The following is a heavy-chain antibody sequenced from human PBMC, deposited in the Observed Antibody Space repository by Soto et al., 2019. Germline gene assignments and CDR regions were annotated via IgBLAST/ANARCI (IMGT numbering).Heavy chain of an antibody. Sequence: QLQLQESGPGLVKPSETLSLTCTVSGGSISSSSYYWGWIRQPPGKGLEWIGSIYYSGSTYYNPSLKSRVTISVDTSKNQFSLKLSSVTAADTAVYYCARHSGVVVAATSRMGMGGNWFDPWGQGTLVTVSS. CDR3: ARHSGVVVAATSRMGMGGNWFDP. D-gene: IGHD2-15*01. J-gene: IGHJ5*02. CDR2: IYYSGST. CDR1: GGSISSSSYY. V-gene: IGHV4-39*01.